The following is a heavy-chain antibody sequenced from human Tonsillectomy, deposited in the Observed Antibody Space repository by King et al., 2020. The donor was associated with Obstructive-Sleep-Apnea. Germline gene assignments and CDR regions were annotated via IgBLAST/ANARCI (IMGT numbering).Heavy chain of an antibody. V-gene: IGHV5-51*01. CDR3: AGGYQISGTTLGLDY. J-gene: IGHJ4*02. CDR1: GYRFSSYL. D-gene: IGHD1-20*01. Sequence: QLVQSGAVVQKSGESLKISCKASGYRFSSYLIAWVRQMPGKGLEWMGIVYPGDSETRYSPSFQGQVTSPADKSISTAYLQWNGLKASATAMYYCAGGYQISGTTLGLDYWGQGTLVTVSS. CDR2: VYPGDSET.